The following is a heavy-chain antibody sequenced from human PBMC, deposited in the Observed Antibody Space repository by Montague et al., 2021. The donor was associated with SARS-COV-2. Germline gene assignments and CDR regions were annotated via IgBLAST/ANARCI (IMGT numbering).Heavy chain of an antibody. CDR2: IYYSGST. V-gene: IGHV4-39*01. J-gene: IGHJ4*02. D-gene: IGHD2-15*01. Sequence: SETLSLTCTVSGGSISSSSYYWGWIRQPPGKGLEWIGSIYYSGSTYYNPSLKSRVTISVDTSKNQFSLKLSSVTAADTAVYYCASTPIVVVVAADHYFDYWGQGTLVTVSS. CDR3: ASTPIVVVVAADHYFDY. CDR1: GGSISSSSYY.